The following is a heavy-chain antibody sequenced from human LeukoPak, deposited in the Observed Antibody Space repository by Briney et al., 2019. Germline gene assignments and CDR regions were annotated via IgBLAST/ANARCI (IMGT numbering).Heavy chain of an antibody. D-gene: IGHD3-16*02. CDR3: ARHNYDYVWGSYREYYFDY. J-gene: IGHJ4*02. CDR1: GGSISSSSYS. Sequence: PSETLSLTCTVSGGSISSSSYSWGWIRQPPGKGLEWIGSIYYSGSTSYNPSLKSRVTISVDTSKNQFSLKLSSVTAADTAVYYCARHNYDYVWGSYREYYFDYWGQGTLVIVSS. CDR2: IYYSGST. V-gene: IGHV4-39*01.